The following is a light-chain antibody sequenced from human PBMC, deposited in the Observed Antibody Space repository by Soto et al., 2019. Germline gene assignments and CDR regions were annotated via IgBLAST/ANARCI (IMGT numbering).Light chain of an antibody. V-gene: IGKV3-15*01. CDR1: QSVSSN. Sequence: EIVRTQCPAILSVSPGERPILSGRASQSVSSNLAWYQQKPGQAPRLLIYGASTRATGIPARFSGSGSGTEFTLTISSLQSEDFAVYYCQQYNNWPLTFGGGTKVDIK. CDR2: GAS. CDR3: QQYNNWPLT. J-gene: IGKJ4*01.